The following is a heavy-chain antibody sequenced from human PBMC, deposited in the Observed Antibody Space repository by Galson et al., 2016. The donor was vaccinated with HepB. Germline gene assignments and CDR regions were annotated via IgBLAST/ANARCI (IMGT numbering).Heavy chain of an antibody. Sequence: SLRLSCAASGFTFNAHWMNWVRQAPGKGLEWVANIRGDGIVNYYAESVRGRFTISRDNAKNSLYLQMNGLRVDETAVYYCSREMTGSYFDWGQGTLVTVSS. D-gene: IGHD3-10*01. J-gene: IGHJ4*02. CDR3: SREMTGSYFD. V-gene: IGHV3-7*01. CDR2: IRGDGIVN. CDR1: GFTFNAHW.